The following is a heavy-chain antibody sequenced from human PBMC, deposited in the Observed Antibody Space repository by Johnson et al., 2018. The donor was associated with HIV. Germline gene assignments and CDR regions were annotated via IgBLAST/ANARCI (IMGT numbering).Heavy chain of an antibody. CDR2: ISYDGSNK. J-gene: IGHJ3*02. Sequence: QMLLVESGGGLVQPEGSLRLSCAAPGFTFSSYAMHWVRQAPGKGLEWVAVISYDGSNKYYADSVKGRFTISRANSKNTLYLQMNSLRAEDTAVYYCAKDLHGYQLRDDAFDIWGQGTMVTVSS. V-gene: IGHV3-30*04. CDR1: GFTFSSYA. D-gene: IGHD2-2*01. CDR3: AKDLHGYQLRDDAFDI.